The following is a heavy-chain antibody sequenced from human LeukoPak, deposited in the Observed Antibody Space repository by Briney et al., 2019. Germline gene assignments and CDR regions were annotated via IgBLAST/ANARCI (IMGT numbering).Heavy chain of an antibody. D-gene: IGHD2-2*01. V-gene: IGHV4-34*01. Sequence: SETLSLTCAVYGVSFSGYYWSWLRQPPGKGLEWLGEINHSGSTNYNPSLKSRVTISVDTSKNQFSLKLSSVTAADTAVYYCARRFGGYCSSTSCYYYGVDVWGKGTTVTVSS. J-gene: IGHJ6*04. CDR3: ARRFGGYCSSTSCYYYGVDV. CDR1: GVSFSGYY. CDR2: INHSGST.